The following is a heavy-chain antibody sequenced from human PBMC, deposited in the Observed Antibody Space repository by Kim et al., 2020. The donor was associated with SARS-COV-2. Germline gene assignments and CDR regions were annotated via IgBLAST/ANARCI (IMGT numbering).Heavy chain of an antibody. CDR2: IYYSGST. J-gene: IGHJ4*02. CDR1: GGSISSGGYY. V-gene: IGHV4-31*03. D-gene: IGHD6-13*01. Sequence: SETLSLTCTVSGGSISSGGYYWSWIRQHPGKGLEWIGYIYYSGSTYYNPSLKSRVTISVDTSKNQFSLKLSSVTAADTAVYYCARGAAAENPSDYWGQGTLVTVSS. CDR3: ARGAAAENPSDY.